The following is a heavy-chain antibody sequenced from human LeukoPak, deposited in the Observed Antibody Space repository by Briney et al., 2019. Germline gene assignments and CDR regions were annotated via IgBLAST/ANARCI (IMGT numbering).Heavy chain of an antibody. CDR1: GFTVSSNY. Sequence: PGGSLRLSCAASGFTVSSNYMSWVRQAPGEGLEWVSVIYSGGSTYYADSVKGRFTISRDNSKNTLYLQMNSLRAEDTAVYYCARNRWELLDYWGQGTLVTVSS. D-gene: IGHD1-26*01. J-gene: IGHJ4*02. CDR2: IYSGGST. CDR3: ARNRWELLDY. V-gene: IGHV3-53*01.